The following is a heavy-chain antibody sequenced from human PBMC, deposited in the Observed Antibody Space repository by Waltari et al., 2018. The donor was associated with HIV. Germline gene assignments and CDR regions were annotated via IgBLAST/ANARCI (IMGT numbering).Heavy chain of an antibody. CDR2: FNPNSGGT. CDR3: ARGLSGSYQSCLGY. D-gene: IGHD3-10*01. J-gene: IGHJ4*02. V-gene: IGHV1-2*02. CDR1: GYTFTAYY. Sequence: QVQLVQSGAEVKKPGASVKVSCKASGYTFTAYYMHWVRQAPGQGLEWMGWFNPNSGGTNYAQKFEGRVTWTLDTSITTAYMELSSLRSDDTAVYYCARGLSGSYQSCLGYWGQGTLVTVSS.